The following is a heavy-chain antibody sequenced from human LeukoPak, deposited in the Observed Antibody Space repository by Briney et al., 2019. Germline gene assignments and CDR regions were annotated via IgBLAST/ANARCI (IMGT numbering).Heavy chain of an antibody. D-gene: IGHD3-22*01. Sequence: PGGSLRLSCAASGFTVSSNYMSWVRQAPGKGLEGVSVIYSGGSTYYADSVTGRFTISRHNSKNTLYLQMNSLRSEDTAVYYCASGGGLYYYDSSGYYYYWGQGTLVTVSS. CDR2: IYSGGST. CDR3: ASGGGLYYYDSSGYYYY. V-gene: IGHV3-53*04. J-gene: IGHJ4*02. CDR1: GFTVSSNY.